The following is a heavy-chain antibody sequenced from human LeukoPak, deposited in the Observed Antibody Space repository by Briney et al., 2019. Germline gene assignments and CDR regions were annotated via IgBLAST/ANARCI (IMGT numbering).Heavy chain of an antibody. CDR3: PKLSSGSYHPGGDAFDI. V-gene: IGHV3-9*03. CDR1: GFTFDDYA. Sequence: GGSLRLSCAASGFTFDDYAMHWVRQAPGKGLEWVSGISWNSGSIGYADSVKGRFTISRDNAKNSLYLQMSSLRAEDMALYYGPKLSSGSYHPGGDAFDIWGQGTMVTVCS. D-gene: IGHD1-26*01. CDR2: ISWNSGSI. J-gene: IGHJ3*02.